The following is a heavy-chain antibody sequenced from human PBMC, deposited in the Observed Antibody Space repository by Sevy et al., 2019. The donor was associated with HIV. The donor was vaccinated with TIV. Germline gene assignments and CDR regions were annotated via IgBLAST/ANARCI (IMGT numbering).Heavy chain of an antibody. D-gene: IGHD6-13*01. J-gene: IGHJ4*02. CDR1: GGSISNYY. V-gene: IGHV4-59*01. CDR3: ASESIAAAGDFDY. Sequence: SETLSLTCSVSGGSISNYYWSWIRQPPGKGLEWIGYIYYSGSTNYNPSLKSRVTISVDTSKNQFSLKLSSVTAADTAVYYCASESIAAAGDFDYWGQGTLVTVSS. CDR2: IYYSGST.